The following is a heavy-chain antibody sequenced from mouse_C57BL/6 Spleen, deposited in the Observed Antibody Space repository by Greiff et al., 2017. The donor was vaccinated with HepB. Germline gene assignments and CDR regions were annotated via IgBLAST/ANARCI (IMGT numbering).Heavy chain of an antibody. Sequence: VQLQQSGAELMKPGASVKLSCKATGYTFTGYWIEWVKQRPGHGLEWIGENLPGRCSTNYNEKFKGKATFTADTSSNTAYMQLSSLTTEDSAIYYCARVDGNFDYWGPGTTLTVSS. D-gene: IGHD1-1*01. V-gene: IGHV1-9*01. J-gene: IGHJ2*01. CDR1: GYTFTGYW. CDR3: ARVDGNFDY. CDR2: NLPGRCST.